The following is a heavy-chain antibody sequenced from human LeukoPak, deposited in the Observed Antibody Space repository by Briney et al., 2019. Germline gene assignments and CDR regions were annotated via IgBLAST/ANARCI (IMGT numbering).Heavy chain of an antibody. CDR1: GYTFTSYY. Sequence: GASVKVSCKASGYTFTSYYMHWVRQAPGQGLEWMGVINPSGGTTNYAQKFQGRVTMTRDTSISTAYMELSRLRSDDTAVYYCARNRRAYYGSGRHDAFDIWGQGTMVTVSS. CDR2: INPSGGTT. CDR3: ARNRRAYYGSGRHDAFDI. D-gene: IGHD3-10*01. V-gene: IGHV1-46*01. J-gene: IGHJ3*02.